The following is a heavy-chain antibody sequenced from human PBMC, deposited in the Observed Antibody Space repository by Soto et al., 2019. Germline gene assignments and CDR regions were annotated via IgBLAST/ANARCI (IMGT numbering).Heavy chain of an antibody. D-gene: IGHD3-3*01. V-gene: IGHV3-73*01. CDR3: TRHDDFWSGRENNWFDP. J-gene: IGHJ5*02. Sequence: PGGSLRLSCAASGFTFSDSAIHWVRQASGKGLEGVGRIRSKANNYATVYAGSMEGRSTNSRDDSKNTAYLQMNSLKTEDTAVYYCTRHDDFWSGRENNWFDPWGQGTLVTVS. CDR2: IRSKANNYAT. CDR1: GFTFSDSA.